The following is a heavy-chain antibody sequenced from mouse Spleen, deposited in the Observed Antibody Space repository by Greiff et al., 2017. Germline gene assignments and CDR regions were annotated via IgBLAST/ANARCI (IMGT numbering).Heavy chain of an antibody. CDR1: GFTFSDYG. V-gene: IGHV5-17*01. Sequence: EVKLMESGGGLVKPGGSLKLSCAASGFTFSDYGMHWVRQAPEKGLEWVAYISSGSSTIYYADTVKGRFTISRDNAKNTLFLQMTSLRSEDTAMYYCASWGPYFDYWGQGTTLTVSS. J-gene: IGHJ2*01. CDR3: ASWGPYFDY. CDR2: ISSGSSTI.